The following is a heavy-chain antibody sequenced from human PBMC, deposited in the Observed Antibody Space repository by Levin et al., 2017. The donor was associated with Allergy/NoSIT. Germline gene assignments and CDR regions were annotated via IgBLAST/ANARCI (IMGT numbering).Heavy chain of an antibody. V-gene: IGHV3-74*01. D-gene: IGHD4-23*01. CDR2: INGDESTR. Sequence: GGSLRLSCAASGFTFSRYWMHWVRQAPGKGLVWVSRINGDESTRDYADSVKGRFTVSRDNAKNTLYLQMNSLRAEDTAVYYCARLGVYGGQARDVWGQGTTVTVSS. J-gene: IGHJ6*02. CDR1: GFTFSRYW. CDR3: ARLGVYGGQARDV.